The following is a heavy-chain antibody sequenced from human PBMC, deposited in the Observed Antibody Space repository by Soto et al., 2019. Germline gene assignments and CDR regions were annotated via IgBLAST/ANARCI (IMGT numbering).Heavy chain of an antibody. D-gene: IGHD3-16*01. Sequence: GGSLRLSCAASGFTFSSYSMNWVRQAPGKGLEWVSSISSSSSYIYYADSVKGRFTISRDNAKSSLYLQMNSLRAEDTAVYYCARDGGIQYPNNWFDPWGQGTLVTVSS. CDR1: GFTFSSYS. V-gene: IGHV3-21*01. CDR3: ARDGGIQYPNNWFDP. CDR2: ISSSSSYI. J-gene: IGHJ5*02.